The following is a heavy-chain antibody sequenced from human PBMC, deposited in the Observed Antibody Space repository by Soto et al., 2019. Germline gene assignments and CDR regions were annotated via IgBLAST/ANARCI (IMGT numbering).Heavy chain of an antibody. J-gene: IGHJ5*02. D-gene: IGHD4-17*01. CDR1: GFTFSSYS. CDR3: ASGLRVTRGRRWFDP. Sequence: PGGSLRLSCAASGFTFSSYSMNWVRQAPGKGLEWVSSISSSSSYIYYADSVKGRFTISRDNAKNSLYLQMNSLRAEDTAVYYCASGLRVTRGRRWFDPWGQGTLVTVS. CDR2: ISSSSSYI. V-gene: IGHV3-21*01.